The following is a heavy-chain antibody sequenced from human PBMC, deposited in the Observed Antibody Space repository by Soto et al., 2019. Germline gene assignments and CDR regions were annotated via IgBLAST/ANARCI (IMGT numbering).Heavy chain of an antibody. D-gene: IGHD3-16*01. CDR3: ARGQTGGGWGYYSDY. Sequence: QVQLVQSGAEVKKPGSSVKVSCKASGGTFSSYAIDWVRQAPGQGLEWMGGIIPIFGTADYAQKFQGRVTITADESTSTAYMSLSRLRSEDTAVYYCARGQTGGGWGYYSDYWGQGTLVTVSS. V-gene: IGHV1-69*12. CDR2: IIPIFGTA. CDR1: GGTFSSYA. J-gene: IGHJ4*02.